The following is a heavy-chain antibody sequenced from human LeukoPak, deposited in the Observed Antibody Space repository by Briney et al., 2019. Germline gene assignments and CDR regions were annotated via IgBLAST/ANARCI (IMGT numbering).Heavy chain of an antibody. CDR3: ARGKGSVFDY. CDR1: GFTFSSYS. CDR2: ISSSSSYI. V-gene: IGHV3-21*01. Sequence: PGGSLSLSCAASGFTFSSYSMNWVRQAPGKGLEWVSSISSSSSYIYYADSVKGRFTISRDNAKNSLYLQMNSLRAEDTAVYYCARGKGSVFDYWGQGTLVTVSS. J-gene: IGHJ4*02.